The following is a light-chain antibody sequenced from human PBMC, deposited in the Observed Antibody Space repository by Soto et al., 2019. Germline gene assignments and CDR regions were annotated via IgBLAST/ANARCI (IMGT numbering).Light chain of an antibody. CDR2: DAS. V-gene: IGKV3-11*01. CDR1: QSVSSY. CDR3: QQRSKWPLT. Sequence: EIVLTQSPATLSLSPGERATLSCGASQSVSSYLAWYQQKPGQAPRLLIYDASNSATGIPARFSGSGSGTDFTLTISSLEPEDFAVYYCQQRSKWPLTFGGGTKVDIK. J-gene: IGKJ4*01.